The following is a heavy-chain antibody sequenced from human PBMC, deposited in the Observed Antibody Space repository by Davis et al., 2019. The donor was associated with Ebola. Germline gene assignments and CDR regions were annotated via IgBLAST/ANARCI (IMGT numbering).Heavy chain of an antibody. CDR1: GYSFSSYW. Sequence: KVSCKGSGYSFSSYWIGWVRQMPGKGLEWMGIIYPGDSDIRYSPSFQGQVTISADKSISTAYLQWNSLKASDTAIYYCARRDSSGWFYLDYWGQGTLVTVSS. D-gene: IGHD6-19*01. CDR2: IYPGDSDI. J-gene: IGHJ4*02. V-gene: IGHV5-51*01. CDR3: ARRDSSGWFYLDY.